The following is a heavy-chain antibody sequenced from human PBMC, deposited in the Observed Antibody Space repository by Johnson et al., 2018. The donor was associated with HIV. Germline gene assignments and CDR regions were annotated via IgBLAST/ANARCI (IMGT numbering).Heavy chain of an antibody. CDR1: GFTFSDYY. Sequence: QVQLVESGGGLVKPGGSLRLSCAASGFTFSDYYMSWIRQAPGKGLEWVAVVSYETTNKHYADSLKGRFTISRDNSKSTLILQMNGLKDEDTAIYYCARELRGPDAFDIWGQGTMVTVSS. V-gene: IGHV3-30-3*01. CDR2: VSYETTNK. CDR3: ARELRGPDAFDI. J-gene: IGHJ3*02.